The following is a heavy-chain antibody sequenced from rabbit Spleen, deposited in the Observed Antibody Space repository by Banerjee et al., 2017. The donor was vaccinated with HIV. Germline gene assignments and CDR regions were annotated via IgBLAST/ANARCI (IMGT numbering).Heavy chain of an antibody. CDR1: GFSFNSGYD. Sequence: QSLEESGGGLVKPGASLTLTCKASGFSFNSGYDMCWVRQAPGKGLEWIACSYAGSSGSTYSAIWAIGRFTISKTSSTTVTLQMTSLTAADTATYFCARDTGSSFSTYGMDLWGPGTLVTV. CDR3: ARDTGSSFSTYGMDL. D-gene: IGHD8-1*01. V-gene: IGHV1S40*01. J-gene: IGHJ6*01. CDR2: SYAGSSGST.